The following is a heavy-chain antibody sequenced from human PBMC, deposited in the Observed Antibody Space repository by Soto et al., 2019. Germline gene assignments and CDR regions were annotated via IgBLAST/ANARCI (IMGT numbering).Heavy chain of an antibody. CDR1: GVTFSSYA. D-gene: IGHD3-10*01. CDR3: ASAPGGDYYYYYGMDV. J-gene: IGHJ6*02. Sequence: SLKVSCKASGVTFSSYAISWVRQAPRQGLEWMGGIIPIFGTANYAQKFQGRVTITADKSTSTAYMELSSLRSEDTAVYYCASAPGGDYYYYYGMDVWGQGTTVTVSS. V-gene: IGHV1-69*06. CDR2: IIPIFGTA.